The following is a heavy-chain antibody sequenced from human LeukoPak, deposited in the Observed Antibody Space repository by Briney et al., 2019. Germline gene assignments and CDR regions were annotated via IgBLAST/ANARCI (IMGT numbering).Heavy chain of an antibody. CDR2: ISGSGGST. Sequence: GGSLRLSCAASGFTFSSYAMSWVRQAPGKGLEWVSGISGSGGSTYYADSVKGRFTISRDNSKNTLYLRMNSLRAEDTAVYYCAKVEHPLSYDFWSGPHDYWGQGTLVTVSS. V-gene: IGHV3-23*01. CDR1: GFTFSSYA. J-gene: IGHJ4*02. CDR3: AKVEHPLSYDFWSGPHDY. D-gene: IGHD3-3*01.